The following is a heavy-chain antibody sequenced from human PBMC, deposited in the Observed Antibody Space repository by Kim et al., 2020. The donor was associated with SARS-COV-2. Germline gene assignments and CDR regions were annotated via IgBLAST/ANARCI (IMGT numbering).Heavy chain of an antibody. CDR3: ARHDRTTGTHRPGSAFDI. J-gene: IGHJ3*02. D-gene: IGHD4-17*01. Sequence: SETLSLTCTVSGGSISSYYWSWIRQPPGKGLEWIGYIYYSGSTNYNPSLKSRVTISVDTSKNQFSLKLSSVTAADTAVYYCARHDRTTGTHRPGSAFDIWGQGKMVTASS. CDR1: GGSISSYY. V-gene: IGHV4-59*08. CDR2: IYYSGST.